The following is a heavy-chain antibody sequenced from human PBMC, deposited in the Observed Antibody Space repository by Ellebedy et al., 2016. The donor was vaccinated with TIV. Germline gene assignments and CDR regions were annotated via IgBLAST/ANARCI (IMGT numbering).Heavy chain of an antibody. J-gene: IGHJ5*02. Sequence: PGGSLRLSCVGSGFTFRSKGLHWVRQAPGKGLEWVAVISKNGNDRTYADSVKGRFTISRDNPRNTLYLHMDRLTTEDTSEYFCALRTGSGSPWPYCTSWGRGTLVTVSS. CDR1: GFTFRSKG. D-gene: IGHD2-8*01. V-gene: IGHV3-30*03. CDR2: ISKNGNDR. CDR3: ALRTGSGSPWPYCTS.